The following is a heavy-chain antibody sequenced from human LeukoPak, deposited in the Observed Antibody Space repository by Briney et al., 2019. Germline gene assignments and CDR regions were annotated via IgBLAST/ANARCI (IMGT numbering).Heavy chain of an antibody. CDR3: ARDDDYGDYGFGH. CDR2: ISSSSYI. J-gene: IGHJ4*02. D-gene: IGHD4-17*01. CDR1: GFTFSSYS. V-gene: IGHV3-21*01. Sequence: GGSLRLSCAASGFTFSSYSMNWVRQAPGKGLEWVSSISSSSYIYYADSVKGRSTISRDNAKNSLYLQMNSLRAEDTAVYYCARDDDYGDYGFGHWGQGTLVTVSS.